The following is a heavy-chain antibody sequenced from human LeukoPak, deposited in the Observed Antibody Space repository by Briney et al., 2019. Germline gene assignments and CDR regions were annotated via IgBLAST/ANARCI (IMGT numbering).Heavy chain of an antibody. J-gene: IGHJ5*02. D-gene: IGHD3-22*01. V-gene: IGHV4-4*07. CDR2: IYTSEST. CDR1: GGSISSYY. Sequence: PSETLSLTCTVSGGSISSYYWSWVRQPAGKGLEWIGRIYTSESTNYNPSLKSRVTMSVDTSKDQFSLKLSSVTAADTAVYYCARSSSSGYYYASWGQGTLVTVSS. CDR3: ARSSSSGYYYAS.